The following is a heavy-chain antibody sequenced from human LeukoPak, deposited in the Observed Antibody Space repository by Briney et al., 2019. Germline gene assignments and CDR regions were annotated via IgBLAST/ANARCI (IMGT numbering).Heavy chain of an antibody. CDR3: AKGGAEAGKRRGYSYGYSDY. Sequence: GGSLRLSCAASGFTFSSYAMSWVRQAPGKGLEWVSAISGSGGSTYYADSVKGRFTISRDNSKNTLYLQMNSLRAEDTAVYYCAKGGAEAGKRRGYSYGYSDYWGQGTLVTVSS. V-gene: IGHV3-23*01. CDR1: GFTFSSYA. CDR2: ISGSGGST. J-gene: IGHJ4*02. D-gene: IGHD5-18*01.